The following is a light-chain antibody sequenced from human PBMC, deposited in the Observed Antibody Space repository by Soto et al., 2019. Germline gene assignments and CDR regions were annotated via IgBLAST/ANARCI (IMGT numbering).Light chain of an antibody. J-gene: IGKJ4*01. CDR1: QSVSSNY. Sequence: EIVLTQSPGTLSLSPGDRVTLSGRASQSVSSNYLAWYKHKPGQAPRLLIYGASSSATGIPDRFSCSGSGTDITLTISRLEPEDFAVYYCQQYGSSPLPFGGGTKVKI. V-gene: IGKV3-20*01. CDR2: GAS. CDR3: QQYGSSPLP.